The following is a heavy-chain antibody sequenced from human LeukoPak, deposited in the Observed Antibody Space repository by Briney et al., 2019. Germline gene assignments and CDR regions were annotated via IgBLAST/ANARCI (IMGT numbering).Heavy chain of an antibody. D-gene: IGHD6-13*01. J-gene: IGHJ4*02. CDR2: VSHDGRNK. CDR3: TREIDSSSYNLFFDN. V-gene: IGHV3-30*04. CDR1: GFTFSTYT. Sequence: QPGGSLRLSCAASGFTFSTYTIHWVRQAPGRGLEWVAFVSHDGRNKYYADSVKGRFTISRDNSKNTLYLQMNSLRGEDTALYYCTREIDSSSYNLFFDNWGQGTLVTVSS.